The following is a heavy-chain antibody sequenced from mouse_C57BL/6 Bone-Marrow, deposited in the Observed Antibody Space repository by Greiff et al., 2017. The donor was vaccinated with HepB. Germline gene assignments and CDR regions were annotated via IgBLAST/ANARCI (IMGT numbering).Heavy chain of an antibody. CDR1: GYTFTSYW. CDR3: ASKTNLVWYYFYY. V-gene: IGHV1-7*01. CDR2: INPSSGYT. D-gene: IGHD1-3*01. Sequence: VKLMESGAELAKPGASVKLSCKASGYTFTSYWMHWVKQRPGQGLEWIGYINPSSGYTKYNQTFKDKATLTAEKSSSTAYMQLSSLTYEDSAVYICASKTNLVWYYFYYWGPGTTLTVSS. J-gene: IGHJ2*01.